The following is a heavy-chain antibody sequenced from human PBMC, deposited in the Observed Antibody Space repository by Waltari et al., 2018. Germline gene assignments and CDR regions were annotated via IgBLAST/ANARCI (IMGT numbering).Heavy chain of an antibody. CDR1: GFSLSTSGVG. J-gene: IGHJ4*02. D-gene: IGHD3-3*01. V-gene: IGHV2-5*01. Sequence: QITLKESGPTLVKPTQTLTLTCTFSGFSLSTSGVGVGWIRQPPGKALEWLALIYWNDDKRYSPSLKSRLTITKDTSKNQVVLTMTNMDPVDTATYYCAHREEWLPPQGFDYWGQGTLVTVSS. CDR3: AHREEWLPPQGFDY. CDR2: IYWNDDK.